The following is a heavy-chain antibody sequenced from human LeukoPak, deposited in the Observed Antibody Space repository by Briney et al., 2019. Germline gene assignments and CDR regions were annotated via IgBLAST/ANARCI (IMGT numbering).Heavy chain of an antibody. J-gene: IGHJ3*02. CDR1: GFTFSNYA. CDR3: AKTRRVLDAFDI. CDR2: ISGSSGST. Sequence: GGSLRLSCATSGFTFSNYAMSWVRQAPGKGLQWVSTISGSSGSTYYADSVKGRFTISRDNSKNTLYLQMNSLRAEDAAVYSCAKTRRVLDAFDIWGQGTMVTVSS. D-gene: IGHD3-10*01. V-gene: IGHV3-23*01.